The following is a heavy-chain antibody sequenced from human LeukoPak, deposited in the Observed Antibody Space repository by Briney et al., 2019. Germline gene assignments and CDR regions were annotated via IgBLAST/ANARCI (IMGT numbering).Heavy chain of an antibody. CDR2: SRNKAQSYTT. Sequence: PGGSLRLSCAVSGFTFSDYYIDWVRQAPGKGLEWVGRSRNKAQSYTTEYAASVKGRFTISREDSENSLYLQMNSLKIEDTAMYYCIRGCGSSSCDDNYCYYMDVWGKGTTVTVSS. J-gene: IGHJ6*03. CDR1: GFTFSDYY. CDR3: IRGCGSSSCDDNYCYYMDV. D-gene: IGHD2-2*01. V-gene: IGHV3-72*01.